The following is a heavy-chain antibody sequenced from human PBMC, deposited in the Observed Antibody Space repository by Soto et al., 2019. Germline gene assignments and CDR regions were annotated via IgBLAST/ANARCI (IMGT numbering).Heavy chain of an antibody. CDR2: INPNSGGT. V-gene: IGHV1-2*02. Sequence: QVQLVQSGAEVKKPGASVKVSCKASGYTFTGYYMHWVRQAPGQGLEWMGWINPNSGGTNYAQKFQGRVTMTRATSISTAYMELSRLRSDDTAVYYCVRDPHLYKNGLDPWGQGTLVTVSS. J-gene: IGHJ5*02. CDR1: GYTFTGYY. D-gene: IGHD1-20*01. CDR3: VRDPHLYKNGLDP.